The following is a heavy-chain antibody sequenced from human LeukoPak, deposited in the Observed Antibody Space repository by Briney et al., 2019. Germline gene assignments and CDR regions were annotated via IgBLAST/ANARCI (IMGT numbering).Heavy chain of an antibody. CDR3: ARDKDYGFDI. V-gene: IGHV3-48*02. D-gene: IGHD4-17*01. CDR2: ISSSSSTK. J-gene: IGHJ3*02. CDR1: GFTFSSYS. Sequence: PGGSLRLSCAASGFTFSSYSMNCVRQAPGKGLEWVSYISSSSSTKNYADSVQGRFTISRDNGENSLDLQMNSLRDEDTAVYYCARDKDYGFDIWGQGTTVTVSS.